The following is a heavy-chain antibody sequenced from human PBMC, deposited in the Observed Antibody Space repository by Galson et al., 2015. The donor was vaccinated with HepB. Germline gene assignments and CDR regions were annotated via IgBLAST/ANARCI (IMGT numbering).Heavy chain of an antibody. V-gene: IGHV3-30-3*01. CDR3: ARVTAAAGTY. J-gene: IGHJ4*02. Sequence: SLRLSCAASGFTFSSYAMHWVRQAPGKGLEWVAVISYDGSNKYYADSVKGRFTISRDNSKNTLYLQMNSLRAEDTAVYYCARVTAAAGTYWGQGTLVTVSS. CDR1: GFTFSSYA. CDR2: ISYDGSNK. D-gene: IGHD6-13*01.